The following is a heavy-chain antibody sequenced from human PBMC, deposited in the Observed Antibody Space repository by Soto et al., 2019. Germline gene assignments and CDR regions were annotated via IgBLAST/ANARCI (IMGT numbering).Heavy chain of an antibody. CDR3: VWGGAPLYKNGLDF. Sequence: DVQMLESGGGLVQPGGSLRLSCAASGFTLKAYGMSWLRQPPGKGLEWVSSMTADGTGTAHADSVKDRFTTSRDDSRDTVYLERNSRGFEDPALYFGVWGGAPLYKNGLDFWGQGTTV. CDR1: GFTLKAYG. J-gene: IGHJ6*02. V-gene: IGHV3-23*01. D-gene: IGHD2-8*01. CDR2: MTADGTGT.